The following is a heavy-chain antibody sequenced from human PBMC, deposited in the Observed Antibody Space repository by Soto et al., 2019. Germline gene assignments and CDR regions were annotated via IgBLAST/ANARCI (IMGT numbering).Heavy chain of an antibody. Sequence: GGSLRLSCAASGFTFSSYGMHWARQAPGKGLEWVAVISYDGSNKYYADSVKGRFTISRDNSKNTLYLQMNSLRAEDTAVYYCAKDLTMVRGVVGGLGMDVWGQGTTVTVSS. CDR1: GFTFSSYG. D-gene: IGHD3-10*01. V-gene: IGHV3-30*18. CDR3: AKDLTMVRGVVGGLGMDV. J-gene: IGHJ6*02. CDR2: ISYDGSNK.